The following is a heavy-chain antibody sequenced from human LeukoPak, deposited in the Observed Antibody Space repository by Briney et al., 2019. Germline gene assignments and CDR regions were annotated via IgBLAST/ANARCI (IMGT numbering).Heavy chain of an antibody. Sequence: PSETLSLTCTVSGGSISSYYWSWIRQPPGKGLEWIGYIYYSGSTNYNPSLKSRVTISVDTSKNQFSLKLSSVTAADTAVYYCARGTTVTTDYFDYWGQGTLVTVSS. V-gene: IGHV4-59*12. D-gene: IGHD4-17*01. CDR3: ARGTTVTTDYFDY. J-gene: IGHJ4*02. CDR2: IYYSGST. CDR1: GGSISSYY.